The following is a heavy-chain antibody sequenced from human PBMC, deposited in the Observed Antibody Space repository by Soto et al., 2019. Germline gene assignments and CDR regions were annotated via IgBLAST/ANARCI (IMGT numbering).Heavy chain of an antibody. D-gene: IGHD3-22*01. CDR1: GYTLTELS. V-gene: IGHV1-24*01. CDR3: ATLTYYYDSSGYRSIAFDI. J-gene: IGHJ3*02. Sequence: ASVKVSCKVSGYTLTELSMHWVRQAPGKGLEWMGGFDPEDGETIYAQKFQGRVTMTEDTSTDTAYMELSSLRSEDTAVYYCATLTYYYDSSGYRSIAFDIWGQGTMVTV. CDR2: FDPEDGET.